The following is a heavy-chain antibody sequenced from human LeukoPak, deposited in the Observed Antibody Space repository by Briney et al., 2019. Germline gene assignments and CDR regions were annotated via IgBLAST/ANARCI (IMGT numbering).Heavy chain of an antibody. CDR2: IYYTGKT. D-gene: IGHD3-10*01. V-gene: IGHV4-61*03. J-gene: IGHJ4*02. CDR3: ARSQNYYGSGDY. Sequence: SQTLSLTCTVSGDSFSNGNYYWSWLRQPPGKALEWIGYIYYTGKTYYNPSLEGRVTILVDTSRNHFSVKLSSVTAADTAVYYCARSQNYYGSGDYWSQGTLVTVSS. CDR1: GDSFSNGNYY.